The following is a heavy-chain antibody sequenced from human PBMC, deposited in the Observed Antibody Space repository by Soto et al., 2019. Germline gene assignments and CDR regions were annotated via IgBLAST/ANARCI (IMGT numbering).Heavy chain of an antibody. J-gene: IGHJ6*02. D-gene: IGHD4-17*01. V-gene: IGHV4-38-2*01. CDR2: IYHSGST. Sequence: LSLTCAVSGYSISSGYYWGWIRQPPGKGLEWIGSIYHSGSTYYNPSLKSRVTISVDTSKNQFSLKLSSVTAADTAVYYCARVIYGDPWDYYYYGMDVWGQGTTVTVSS. CDR1: GYSISSGYY. CDR3: ARVIYGDPWDYYYYGMDV.